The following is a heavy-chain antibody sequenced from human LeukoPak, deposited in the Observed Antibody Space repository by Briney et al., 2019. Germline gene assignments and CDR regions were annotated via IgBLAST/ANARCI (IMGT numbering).Heavy chain of an antibody. CDR1: GGSFSSYA. D-gene: IGHD3-22*01. Sequence: ASVKVSCKASGGSFSSYAISWVRQAPGQRLEWMGWINAGNGNTKYSQRFQGRVTITRDTSASTAYMELSSLRSEDTAVYYCAREGGEGYDSWGQGTLVTVSS. J-gene: IGHJ4*02. CDR3: AREGGEGYDS. V-gene: IGHV1-3*01. CDR2: INAGNGNT.